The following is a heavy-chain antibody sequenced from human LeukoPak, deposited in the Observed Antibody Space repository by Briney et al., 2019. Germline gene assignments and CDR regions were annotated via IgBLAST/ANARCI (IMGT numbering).Heavy chain of an antibody. V-gene: IGHV3-33*06. CDR1: GFTFSSYG. J-gene: IGHJ4*02. CDR2: IWYDGSNK. CDR3: AKDVVAGTKYFDY. D-gene: IGHD6-19*01. Sequence: PGRSLRLSCAASGFTFSSYGMHWVRQAPGKGLEWVAVIWYDGSNKYYADSVKGRFTISRDNSKNTLYLQMNSLRAEDTAVYYCAKDVVAGTKYFDYWGQGNLVTVSS.